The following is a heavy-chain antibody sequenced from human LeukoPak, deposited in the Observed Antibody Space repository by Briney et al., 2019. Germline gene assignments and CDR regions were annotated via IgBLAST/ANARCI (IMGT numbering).Heavy chain of an antibody. J-gene: IGHJ6*03. CDR1: GGSFSGYY. CDR2: MYPSGST. D-gene: IGHD4-11*01. V-gene: IGHV4-59*10. CDR3: ARDTVTTFLRYFYYYMDV. Sequence: SETLSLTCAVYGGSFSGYYWSWIRQPPGKGLEWIGRMYPSGSTNYNPSLKSRVTMSVDTSKKQFTLNMSSVTAADTAVYYCARDTVTTFLRYFYYYMDVWGKGTSVTVSS.